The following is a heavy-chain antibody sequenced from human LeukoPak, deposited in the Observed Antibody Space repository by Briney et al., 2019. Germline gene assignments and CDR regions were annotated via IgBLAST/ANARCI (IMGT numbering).Heavy chain of an antibody. D-gene: IGHD4-17*01. CDR2: IRYDGSNK. Sequence: GGSLRLSCAASGFTFSSYGMHWVRQAPGKGLEWVAFIRYDGSNKYYADSVKGRFTISRDNSKNTLYLQMNSLRAEDTAVYYCAKGPTTVTAYEGHFDYWGQGTLVTVSS. V-gene: IGHV3-30*02. CDR3: AKGPTTVTAYEGHFDY. J-gene: IGHJ4*02. CDR1: GFTFSSYG.